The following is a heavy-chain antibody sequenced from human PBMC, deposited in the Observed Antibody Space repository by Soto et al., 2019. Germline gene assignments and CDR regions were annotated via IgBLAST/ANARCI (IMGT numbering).Heavy chain of an antibody. Sequence: QVQLQESGPGLVKPSETLSLTCTVSGGSISSYYWSWIRQPPGKGLEWIGYIYYSGSTNYNPSLKRRVTISVDTSKNQFSLKLSSVTAADTAVYYCAIFNGYCSSTSCYSFDYWGQGTLVTVSS. J-gene: IGHJ4*02. V-gene: IGHV4-59*08. CDR1: GGSISSYY. D-gene: IGHD2-2*01. CDR2: IYYSGST. CDR3: AIFNGYCSSTSCYSFDY.